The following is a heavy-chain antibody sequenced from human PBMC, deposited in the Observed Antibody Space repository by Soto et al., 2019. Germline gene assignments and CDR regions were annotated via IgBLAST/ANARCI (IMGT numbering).Heavy chain of an antibody. CDR2: ISAGGDTT. Sequence: LRLSCAASGFTFSSYAMNWVRQAPGKGLEWVSGISAGGDTTYYAGSVKGRFTISRDNSKNTLYLEMNSLRAEDTAIYYCAKVFGYSGYYYYGMDVWGQGTTVTVSS. D-gene: IGHD5-12*01. CDR1: GFTFSSYA. CDR3: AKVFGYSGYYYYGMDV. V-gene: IGHV3-23*01. J-gene: IGHJ6*02.